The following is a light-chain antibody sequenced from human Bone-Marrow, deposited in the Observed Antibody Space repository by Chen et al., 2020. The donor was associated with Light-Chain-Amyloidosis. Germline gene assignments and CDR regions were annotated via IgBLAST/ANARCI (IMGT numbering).Light chain of an antibody. V-gene: IGKV1-27*01. CDR1: QDIGNY. CDR3: QEYDDAPWT. CDR2: DAS. Sequence: DIQMTQSPSSLSASVGDRVTVTCRASQDIGNYLAWYHQTPGTVPKLLVYDASDLESGVPSRFSASGSGADFTLTISSLQPEDDGTYYCQEYDDAPWTLGQGTKVEIK. J-gene: IGKJ1*01.